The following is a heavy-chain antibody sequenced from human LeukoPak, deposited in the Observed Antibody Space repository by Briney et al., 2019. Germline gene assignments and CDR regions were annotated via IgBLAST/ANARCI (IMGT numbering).Heavy chain of an antibody. J-gene: IGHJ5*02. CDR1: GGSISTYY. Sequence: SETLSLTCTVSGGSISTYYWSWIRQPPGKGLDWIGYIYSSGHTNYNPSLKNRITMSVDTSKNQFSLKLNSVTAADTAVYYCARTTEDCSSTSCYQYWFDPWGQGTLVTVSS. CDR2: IYSSGHT. CDR3: ARTTEDCSSTSCYQYWFDP. V-gene: IGHV4-59*01. D-gene: IGHD2-2*01.